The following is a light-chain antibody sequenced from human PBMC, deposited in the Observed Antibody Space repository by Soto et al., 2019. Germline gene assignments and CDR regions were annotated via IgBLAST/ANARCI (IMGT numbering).Light chain of an antibody. CDR3: QSYDISNVV. CDR2: KDN. V-gene: IGLV6-57*01. CDR1: SGSIVSSY. J-gene: IGLJ2*01. Sequence: NFMLTQPHSVSESPGKTVTISCTRSSGSIVSSYVQWYQQRPGGSPTTVIYKDNQRPSGVPDRFSGSIARSSNSASLTISGLETEDEADYYCQSYDISNVVFGGGTKLTVL.